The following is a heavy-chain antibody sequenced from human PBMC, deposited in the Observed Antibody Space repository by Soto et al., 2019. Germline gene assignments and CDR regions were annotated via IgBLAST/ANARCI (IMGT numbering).Heavy chain of an antibody. CDR1: GYSFTSYG. Sequence: ASVKVSCKASGYSFTSYGIAWVRQAPGQGLEWMGWISADNGNTNYAQKVQDRVTMTTDTFTSTAYMELRSLRPDDTAVYYCARDGYFDYWGQGTLVTVSS. CDR3: ARDGYFDY. J-gene: IGHJ4*02. CDR2: ISADNGNT. V-gene: IGHV1-18*01.